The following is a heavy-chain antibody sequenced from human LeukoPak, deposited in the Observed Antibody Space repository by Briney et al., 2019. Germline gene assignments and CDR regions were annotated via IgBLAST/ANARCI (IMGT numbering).Heavy chain of an antibody. V-gene: IGHV4-61*02. CDR2: ISTSGST. D-gene: IGHD4-11*01. J-gene: IGHJ4*02. CDR3: ARGHSDYTVLGF. Sequence: SQTLSLTCTVSGGSISSGSYYWTWIRQPAGKGLEWIGRISTSGSTYYNPSLKSRVTIFLDTSKNQFSLNMDSVAAADTAVYYCARGHSDYTVLGFWGQGALVTVSS. CDR1: GGSISSGSYY.